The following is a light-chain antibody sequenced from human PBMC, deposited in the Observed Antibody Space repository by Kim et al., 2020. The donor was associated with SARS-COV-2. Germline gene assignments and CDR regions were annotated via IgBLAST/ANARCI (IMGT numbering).Light chain of an antibody. V-gene: IGLV2-8*01. J-gene: IGLJ3*02. CDR1: SADVGSHNY. CDR3: CSYAGSSNWL. Sequence: GESVTITCTGRSADVGSHNYVSWYQQYPGEAPKHIIYEVTQRPSGVPDRFSGSRSGNTASLTVSGLQAEDEAVYYCCSYAGSSNWLFGGATKVTVL. CDR2: EVT.